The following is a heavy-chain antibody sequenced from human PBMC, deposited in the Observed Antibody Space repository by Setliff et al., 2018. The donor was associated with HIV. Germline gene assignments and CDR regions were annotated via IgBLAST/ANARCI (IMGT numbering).Heavy chain of an antibody. D-gene: IGHD3-10*01. Sequence: GESLKISCAASGFSLTSYGMHWVRQAPGTGLQCMAVISTDGSEKYYADSVKGRFTISRDNSKNTLYLQMNSLRAEDTAVYYCARSVIGYYYYGMDVWGQGTLVTVSS. V-gene: IGHV3-30*19. CDR3: ARSVIGYYYYGMDV. CDR1: GFSLTSYG. CDR2: ISTDGSEK. J-gene: IGHJ6*02.